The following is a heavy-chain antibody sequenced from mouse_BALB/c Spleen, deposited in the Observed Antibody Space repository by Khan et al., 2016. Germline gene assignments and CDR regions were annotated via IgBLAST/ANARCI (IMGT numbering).Heavy chain of an antibody. J-gene: IGHJ4*01. Sequence: EVELVESGGGLVQPGGSLKLSCATSGFTFSDYYMYWVRPTPEKRLEWVAYISNGGGSTYYTDTVKGRFTISRDNAKNTLSLQMSRLKSEDTAMYYCARQDYYYGSSDAMDYWGQGTSVTVSS. V-gene: IGHV5-12*02. CDR3: ARQDYYYGSSDAMDY. CDR2: ISNGGGST. CDR1: GFTFSDYY. D-gene: IGHD1-1*01.